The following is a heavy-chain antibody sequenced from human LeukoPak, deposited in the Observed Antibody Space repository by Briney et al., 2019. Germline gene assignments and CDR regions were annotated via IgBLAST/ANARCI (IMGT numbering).Heavy chain of an antibody. CDR1: GFTVSNNY. CDR2: IYSGGST. V-gene: IGHV3-53*01. CDR3: ARSLDGIAASSDY. D-gene: IGHD6-13*01. J-gene: IGHJ4*02. Sequence: GGSLRLSWAASGFTVSNNYMSWVRQAPGKGLEWVSVIYSGGSTYYADSVKGRFTISRDNSKNTLYLQMNSLRAEDTAVYYCARSLDGIAASSDYWGQGTLVTVSS.